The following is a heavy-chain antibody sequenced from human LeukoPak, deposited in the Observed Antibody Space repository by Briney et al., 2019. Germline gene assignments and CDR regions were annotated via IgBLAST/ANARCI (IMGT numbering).Heavy chain of an antibody. CDR2: IYYSGST. D-gene: IGHD6-19*01. V-gene: IGHV4-39*07. J-gene: IGHJ4*02. CDR1: GGSISSSSYY. Sequence: SETLSLTCTVSGGSISSSSYYWGWIRQPPGKGLEWIGSIYYSGSTYYNPSLKSRVTISVDTSKNQFSLQLNSVTPEDTAVYYCARGVAVAGTGVDYWGQGTLVTVSS. CDR3: ARGVAVAGTGVDY.